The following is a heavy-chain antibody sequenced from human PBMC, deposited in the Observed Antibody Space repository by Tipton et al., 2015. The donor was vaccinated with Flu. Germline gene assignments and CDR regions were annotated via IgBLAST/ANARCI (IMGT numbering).Heavy chain of an antibody. D-gene: IGHD4-11*01. CDR3: ARRDFSNYVSDPKNWFDR. CDR2: AHRFGTT. CDR1: GDSISSGVYY. V-gene: IGHV4-38-2*02. J-gene: IGHJ5*02. Sequence: LRLSCTVSGDSISSGVYYWGWIRQPPEKGLEWIGNAHRFGTTYYNPSLRSRVTISIDRSKNQFSLSLTSVTAADTAVYYCARRDFSNYVSDPKNWFDRWGQGTLVTVSS.